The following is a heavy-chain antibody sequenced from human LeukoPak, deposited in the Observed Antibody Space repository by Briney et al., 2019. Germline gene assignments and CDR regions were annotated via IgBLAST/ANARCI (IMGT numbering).Heavy chain of an antibody. D-gene: IGHD6-13*01. Sequence: ASVKVSCKDSGGTFSSYAISWVRQAPGQGLEWMGGIIPIFGTANYAQKFQGRVTITADESTSTAYMELSSLRSEDTAVYYCARVIAAAGLGRYYYYYMDVWGKGTTVTISS. CDR2: IIPIFGTA. V-gene: IGHV1-69*01. CDR1: GGTFSSYA. CDR3: ARVIAAAGLGRYYYYYMDV. J-gene: IGHJ6*03.